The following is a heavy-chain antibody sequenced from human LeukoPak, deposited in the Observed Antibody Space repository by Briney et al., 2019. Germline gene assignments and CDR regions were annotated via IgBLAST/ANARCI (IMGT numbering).Heavy chain of an antibody. D-gene: IGHD3-9*01. CDR1: GFTFSSYE. V-gene: IGHV3-48*03. CDR3: AKPGGLRYFDWSTTEYYFDY. CDR2: ISSSGSTI. Sequence: GGSLRLSCAASGFTFSSYEMNWVRQAPGKGLEWVSYISSSGSTIYYADSVKGRFTISRDNAKNSLYLQMNSLRAEDTALYYCAKPGGLRYFDWSTTEYYFDYWGQGTLVTVSS. J-gene: IGHJ4*02.